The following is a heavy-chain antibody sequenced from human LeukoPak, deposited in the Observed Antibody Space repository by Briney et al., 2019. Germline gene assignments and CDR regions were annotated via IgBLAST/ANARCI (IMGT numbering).Heavy chain of an antibody. Sequence: GGSLRLSCAPSGFTFSSYSMNWVRQAPGKGLEWVSSISSTSSYIYYADSVKGRFTISRDNAKNSLYLQMNSLRAEDTAVYYCARCPTLAAAAIDYWGQGTLVTVSS. V-gene: IGHV3-21*01. CDR1: GFTFSSYS. J-gene: IGHJ4*02. CDR3: ARCPTLAAAAIDY. D-gene: IGHD6-13*01. CDR2: ISSTSSYI.